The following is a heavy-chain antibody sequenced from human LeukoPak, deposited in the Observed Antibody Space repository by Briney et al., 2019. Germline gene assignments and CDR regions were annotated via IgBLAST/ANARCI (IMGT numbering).Heavy chain of an antibody. J-gene: IGHJ4*02. CDR1: GFTFSSYD. CDR2: LTTDGGST. D-gene: IGHD1-26*01. CDR3: ARMSGSHLDY. V-gene: IGHV3-23*01. Sequence: GGSLRLSCAASGFTFSSYDMSWVRQAPGKGLEWVSSLTTDGGSTEYADSVKGRFTISRDNSKNTLYLQMNSLRVEETAVYYCARMSGSHLDYWGQGTLVTVSS.